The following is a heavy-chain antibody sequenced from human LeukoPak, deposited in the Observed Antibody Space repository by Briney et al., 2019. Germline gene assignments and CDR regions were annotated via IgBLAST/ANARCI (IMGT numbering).Heavy chain of an antibody. CDR2: MNPNSGNT. J-gene: IGHJ6*02. D-gene: IGHD1-26*01. V-gene: IGHV1-8*01. CDR1: GYTFTSYD. CDR3: ARGYGIVGATTDYYYGMDV. Sequence: GASVKVSCKASGYTFTSYDINWVRQATGQGLEWMGWMNPNSGNTGYAQKFQGRVTMTRNTSISTAYMELSSLRSEDTAVYYCARGYGIVGATTDYYYGMDVWGQGTTVTVSS.